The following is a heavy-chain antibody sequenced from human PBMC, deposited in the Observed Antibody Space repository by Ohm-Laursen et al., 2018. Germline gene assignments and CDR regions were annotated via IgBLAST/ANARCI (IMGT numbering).Heavy chain of an antibody. Sequence: GTLSLTCTVSGGSISSYYWSWIQQPPGKGLEWIGYIYYSGSTNYNPSLKSRVTISVDTYKNHFSLKLTSVTAADTAVYYCARAQNTMVRGVIPRPNWFDPWGHGTLVTVSS. CDR1: GGSISSYY. V-gene: IGHV4-59*08. D-gene: IGHD3-10*01. CDR2: IYYSGST. J-gene: IGHJ5*02. CDR3: ARAQNTMVRGVIPRPNWFDP.